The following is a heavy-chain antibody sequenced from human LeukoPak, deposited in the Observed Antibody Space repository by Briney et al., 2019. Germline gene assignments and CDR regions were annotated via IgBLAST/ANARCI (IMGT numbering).Heavy chain of an antibody. D-gene: IGHD6-13*01. CDR1: GFTFSSYW. J-gene: IGHJ5*02. Sequence: GGSLRLSCAASGFTFSSYWMSWFRQAPGKGLEWVANIKQDGSEKYYVDSVKGRFTISRDNAKNSLYLQMNSLKAEDTAVYYWARTPYSSSWYGWGIVFSWFDPWGQGTLVTVSS. V-gene: IGHV3-7*01. CDR3: ARTPYSSSWYGWGIVFSWFDP. CDR2: IKQDGSEK.